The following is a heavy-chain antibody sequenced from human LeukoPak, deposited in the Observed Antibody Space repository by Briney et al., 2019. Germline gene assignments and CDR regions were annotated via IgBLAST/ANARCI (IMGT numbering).Heavy chain of an antibody. CDR3: ARRGPPLRFLEWLSHMDV. CDR1: GGSFSGYY. D-gene: IGHD3-3*01. J-gene: IGHJ6*03. V-gene: IGHV4-34*01. Sequence: SETLSLTCAVYGGSFSGYYWSWIRQPPGKGLEWIGEINHSGSTNYNPSLKSRVTISVDTSKNQFSLKLSSVTAADTAVYYCARRGPPLRFLEWLSHMDVWGKGTTVTVSS. CDR2: INHSGST.